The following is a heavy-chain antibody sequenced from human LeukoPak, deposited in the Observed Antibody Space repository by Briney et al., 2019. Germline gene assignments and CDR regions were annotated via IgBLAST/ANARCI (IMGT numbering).Heavy chain of an antibody. V-gene: IGHV4-38-2*02. Sequence: SETLSLTCTVSGYSISSGYYWGWIRQPPGKGLEWIGSIDHSGSTNDNPSLKSRVTVSVDTSKNQFSLKLSSVTAADTPVYYCARVPHCTSTSCYVGGYHMDVWGKGTTVTVSS. CDR1: GYSISSGYY. CDR3: ARVPHCTSTSCYVGGYHMDV. J-gene: IGHJ6*03. CDR2: IDHSGST. D-gene: IGHD2-2*01.